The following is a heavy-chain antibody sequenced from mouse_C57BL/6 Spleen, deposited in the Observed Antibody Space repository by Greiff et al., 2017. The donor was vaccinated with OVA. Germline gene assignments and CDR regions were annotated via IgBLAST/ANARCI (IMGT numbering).Heavy chain of an antibody. CDR2: ISGGGGNT. J-gene: IGHJ2*01. CDR3: ARQVCGSRCYDY. Sequence: DVLLVESGGGLVKPGGSLKLSCAASGFTFSSYTMSWVRQTPEKRLEWVATISGGGGNTYYPDSVKGRFTISRDNAKNTLYLQMSSLRSEDTALYDCARQVCGSRCYDYWGQGTTLTVSS. CDR1: GFTFSSYT. V-gene: IGHV5-9*01. D-gene: IGHD1-1*01.